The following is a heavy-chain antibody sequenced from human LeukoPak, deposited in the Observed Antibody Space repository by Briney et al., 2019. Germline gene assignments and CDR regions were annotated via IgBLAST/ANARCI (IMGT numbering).Heavy chain of an antibody. CDR3: ARRGYSGYDLTSATDAFDI. CDR1: GYSFSTYW. CDR2: IYPGDSDT. J-gene: IGHJ3*02. Sequence: GESLKISCQGSGYSFSTYWITWVRQMPGKGLEWMGIIYPGDSDTRYSPSFQGQVTISADKSISTAYLQWSSLKASDTAMYYCARRGYSGYDLTSATDAFDIWGQGTMVTVSS. V-gene: IGHV5-51*01. D-gene: IGHD5-12*01.